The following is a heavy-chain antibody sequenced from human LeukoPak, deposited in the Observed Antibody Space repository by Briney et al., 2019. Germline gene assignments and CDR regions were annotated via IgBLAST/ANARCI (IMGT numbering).Heavy chain of an antibody. CDR3: ARDPGFASNFDWFYWFDP. V-gene: IGHV1-18*01. D-gene: IGHD3-9*01. Sequence: PRASVKVSCKASGGTFSSYAISWVRQAPGQGLEWMGWISAYNGNTNYAQKLQGRVTMTTDTSTSTAYMELRSLRSDDTAVYYCARDPGFASNFDWFYWFDPWGQGTLATVSS. J-gene: IGHJ5*02. CDR2: ISAYNGNT. CDR1: GGTFSSYA.